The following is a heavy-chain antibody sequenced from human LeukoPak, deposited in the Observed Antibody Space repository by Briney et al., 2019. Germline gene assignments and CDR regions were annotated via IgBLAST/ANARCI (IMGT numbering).Heavy chain of an antibody. CDR2: ISYDGSNK. CDR3: AKERSSSWTRYFDY. D-gene: IGHD6-13*01. V-gene: IGHV3-30*18. Sequence: GGSLRLSCAASGFTFSSYGMHWVRQAPGKGLEWVAVISYDGSNKYYADSVKGRFTISRDNSKNTLYLQMNSLRAEDTAVYYCAKERSSSWTRYFDYWGQGTLVTVSS. J-gene: IGHJ4*02. CDR1: GFTFSSYG.